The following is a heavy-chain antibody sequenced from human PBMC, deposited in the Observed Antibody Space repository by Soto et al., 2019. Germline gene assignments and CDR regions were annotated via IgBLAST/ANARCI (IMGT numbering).Heavy chain of an antibody. J-gene: IGHJ6*02. CDR1: AFSLSTGGVG. CDR3: ARLRTYYYDSSGYYQRTYYYYGMDV. V-gene: IGHV2-70*11. Sequence: SGPTLVNPTQTLTLTCTFSAFSLSTGGVGVGWIRQPPGKALEWLARIDWDDDKYYSTSLKTRLTISKDTSKNQVVLTMTNMDPVDTATYYCARLRTYYYDSSGYYQRTYYYYGMDVWGQGTTVTVSS. CDR2: IDWDDDK. D-gene: IGHD3-22*01.